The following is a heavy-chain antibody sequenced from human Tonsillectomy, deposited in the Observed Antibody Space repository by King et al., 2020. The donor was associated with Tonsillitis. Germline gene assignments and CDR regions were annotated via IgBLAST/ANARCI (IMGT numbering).Heavy chain of an antibody. D-gene: IGHD5-24*01. J-gene: IGHJ3*02. Sequence: VQLVESGAEVKKPGSSVKVSCKASGGSFRNYGISWVRQAPGQGLEWMGGIIPILETTNNAQRFQGRVTITADESTTTVYMEMSSLRSEDTAVYFCAGDRRDENNYRAFDIWGQGTMVTVSS. CDR3: AGDRRDENNYRAFDI. CDR2: IIPILETT. V-gene: IGHV1-69*01. CDR1: GGSFRNYG.